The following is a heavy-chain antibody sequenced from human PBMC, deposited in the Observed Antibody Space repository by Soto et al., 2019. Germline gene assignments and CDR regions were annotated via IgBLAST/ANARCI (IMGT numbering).Heavy chain of an antibody. CDR2: ISGGGETT. J-gene: IGHJ5*02. V-gene: IGHV3-23*01. CDR3: AKNSGWFNT. D-gene: IGHD3-10*01. Sequence: EFQVMQSGGGLVQPGGSLRLACAASGFPFSTTDMSWVRQAPGKGRERVSTISGGGETTYYADSVKGRFTISRDNFKTTVYLQMDGLRVDDTALYYCAKNSGWFNTWGQGDLVTVSS. CDR1: GFPFSTTD.